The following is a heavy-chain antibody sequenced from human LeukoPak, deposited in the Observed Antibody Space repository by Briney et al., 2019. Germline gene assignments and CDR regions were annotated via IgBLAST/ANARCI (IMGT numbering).Heavy chain of an antibody. Sequence: GASVKVSCKASGYTFTGYYMHWVRQAPGQGLEWMGWINPNSGGTNYAQKFQGRVTMTRDTSTSTAYLELTSLTSDDTAIYYCARDAFQGSSWSNWFDSWGQGTLVIVSS. V-gene: IGHV1-2*02. CDR1: GYTFTGYY. CDR2: INPNSGGT. CDR3: ARDAFQGSSWSNWFDS. D-gene: IGHD6-13*01. J-gene: IGHJ5*01.